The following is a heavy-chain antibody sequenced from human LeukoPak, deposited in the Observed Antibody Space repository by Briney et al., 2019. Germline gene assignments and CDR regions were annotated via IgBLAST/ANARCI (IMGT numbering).Heavy chain of an antibody. D-gene: IGHD3-3*01. Sequence: SETLSLTCAVSGGSFSGYYWSWIRQPPGKGLEWIGEINHSGSTNYNPSLKSRVTISVDTSKNQFSLKLSSVTAADTAVYYCARGYERFLEWLYFDYWGQGTLVTVSS. CDR1: GGSFSGYY. CDR2: INHSGST. J-gene: IGHJ4*02. V-gene: IGHV4-34*01. CDR3: ARGYERFLEWLYFDY.